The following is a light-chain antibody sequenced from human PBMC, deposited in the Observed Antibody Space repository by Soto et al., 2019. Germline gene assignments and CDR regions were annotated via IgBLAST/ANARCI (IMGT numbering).Light chain of an antibody. CDR2: KAS. V-gene: IGKV1-5*03. Sequence: DIQMTQSPSTLSASVGDRVTITCRASQSISSWLAWYQQKPGKAPKLLIYKASSLESGVPSRFSGRGSGTEFTLNISSLQPDDFATYYCQQYNSYSYTFGQGTKLEIK. J-gene: IGKJ2*01. CDR1: QSISSW. CDR3: QQYNSYSYT.